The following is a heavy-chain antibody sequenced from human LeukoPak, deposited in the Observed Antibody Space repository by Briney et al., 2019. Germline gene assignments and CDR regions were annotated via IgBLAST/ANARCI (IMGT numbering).Heavy chain of an antibody. V-gene: IGHV1-46*01. CDR1: GDTFTTDY. CDR2: SNPSGGRT. CDR3: ATARGSGSYYGHDYYYYHYMDV. D-gene: IGHD3-10*01. J-gene: IGHJ6*03. Sequence: GASVKVSCKASGDTFTTDYIHWVRQGPGQGPEWMGVSNPSGGRTTNAQKFQGRVTMTRDTSTSTVYMELSSLRSEDTAIYYCATARGSGSYYGHDYYYYHYMDVWGKGTTVTVSS.